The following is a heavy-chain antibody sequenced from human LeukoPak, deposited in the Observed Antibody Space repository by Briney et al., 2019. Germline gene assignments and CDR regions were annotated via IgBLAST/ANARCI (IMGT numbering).Heavy chain of an antibody. CDR3: AKDSRYCSGGSCPDWFDP. CDR2: IRYDGSNK. Sequence: GGSLRLSCAASGFTFISYGLHWVRQAPGKGLEWVAFIRYDGSNKYYADSVKGRFTISIDNSKNTLYLQMNSLRAEDTAVYYCAKDSRYCSGGSCPDWFDPWGQGPLVTVSS. V-gene: IGHV3-30*02. CDR1: GFTFISYG. J-gene: IGHJ5*02. D-gene: IGHD2-15*01.